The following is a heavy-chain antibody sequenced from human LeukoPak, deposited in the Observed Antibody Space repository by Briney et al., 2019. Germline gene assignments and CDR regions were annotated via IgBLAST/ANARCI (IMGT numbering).Heavy chain of an antibody. Sequence: GSLRLSCAASGFTFSKYGMSWVRQAPGKGLEWIGSIYYSGSTYYDPSLKSRVTISVDTSKNQFSLKLRYVTAADTAVYYCARLLRGYEYFDYWGQGTLVTVSS. J-gene: IGHJ4*02. CDR2: IYYSGST. CDR3: ARLLRGYEYFDY. V-gene: IGHV4-39*01. D-gene: IGHD5-12*01. CDR1: GFTFSKYG.